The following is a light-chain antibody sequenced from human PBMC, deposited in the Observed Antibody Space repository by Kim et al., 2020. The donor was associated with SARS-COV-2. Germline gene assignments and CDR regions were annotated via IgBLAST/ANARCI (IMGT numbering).Light chain of an antibody. Sequence: RQTAPRTCTGNRNNVGNQGAAWLKPHQGHPPKLLSYSNNNRPSGISERLSASRSGNTASLTITGLQPEDEADYYCSAWDSSLSAWVFGGGTQLTVL. J-gene: IGLJ3*02. CDR2: SNN. CDR3: SAWDSSLSAWV. CDR1: RNNVGNQG. V-gene: IGLV10-54*01.